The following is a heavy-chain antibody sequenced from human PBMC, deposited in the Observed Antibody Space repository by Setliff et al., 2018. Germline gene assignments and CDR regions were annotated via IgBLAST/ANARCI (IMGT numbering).Heavy chain of an antibody. CDR1: GFTLSTYW. CDR3: ARMDGWGTYYSYYYNGMDV. V-gene: IGHV3-7*01. CDR2: IKQDGNEK. J-gene: IGHJ6*02. D-gene: IGHD3-10*01. Sequence: GSLRLSCAASGFTLSTYWMSWVRQAPGKGLEWVANIKQDGNEKYYVDSVKGRFTISRDNAKNSLYLQMNSLSAEDTAVYYCARMDGWGTYYSYYYNGMDVWGQGTTVTVSS.